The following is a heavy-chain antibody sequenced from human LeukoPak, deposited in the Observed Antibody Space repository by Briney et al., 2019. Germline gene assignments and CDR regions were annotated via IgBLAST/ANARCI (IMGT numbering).Heavy chain of an antibody. D-gene: IGHD2-2*02. V-gene: IGHV3-33*03. CDR1: GFTFSSYG. CDR3: ATYRHYCSSTSCYTDYFDY. Sequence: PGGSLRLSCAASGFTFSSYGMHWVRQAPGKGLEWVAVIWYDGSNKYYADSVKGRFTISRDNAKNSLYLQMNSLRAEDTAVYYCATYRHYCSSTSCYTDYFDYWGQGTLVTVSS. CDR2: IWYDGSNK. J-gene: IGHJ4*02.